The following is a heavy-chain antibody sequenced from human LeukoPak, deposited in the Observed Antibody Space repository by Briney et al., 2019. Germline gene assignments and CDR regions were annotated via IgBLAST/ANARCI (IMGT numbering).Heavy chain of an antibody. CDR3: AKSVHWYQLNAFDP. Sequence: GGSLRLSCAASGFTFSSYAMSWVRQAPGKGLEWVSAISGSGGSTYYADSVKGRFTISRDNSKNTLYQQMNSLRADDTAVYDCAKSVHWYQLNAFDPWGQGTLVTVSS. CDR1: GFTFSSYA. J-gene: IGHJ5*02. CDR2: ISGSGGST. V-gene: IGHV3-23*01. D-gene: IGHD2-2*01.